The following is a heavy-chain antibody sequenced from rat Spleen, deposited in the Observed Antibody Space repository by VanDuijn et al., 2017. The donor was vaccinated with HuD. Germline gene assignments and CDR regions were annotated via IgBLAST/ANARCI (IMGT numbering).Heavy chain of an antibody. CDR1: GFTFSSNW. D-gene: IGHD1-2*01. CDR2: ISSNGNNI. V-gene: IGHV5-29*01. Sequence: EVQLVESGGGLVQPGSPLKLSCAASGFTFSSNWLNWIRQAPGKGLEWVATISSNGNNIYYRDSVKGRFAISRDNAKSTLYLQMDSLRSEDTATYYCATSIAAIPHWFAYWGQGTLVTVSS. CDR3: ATSIAAIPHWFAY. J-gene: IGHJ3*01.